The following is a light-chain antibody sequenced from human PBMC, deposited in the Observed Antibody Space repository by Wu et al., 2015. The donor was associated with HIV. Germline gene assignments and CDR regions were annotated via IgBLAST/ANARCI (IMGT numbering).Light chain of an antibody. V-gene: IGKV3-20*01. J-gene: IGKJ1*01. CDR1: QSVSSSY. CDR2: GAS. Sequence: EIVLTQSPGTLSLSPGERATPSCRASQSVSSSYLAWYQQKPGQAPRLLIYGASRRATGIPDRVSGSGSGTDFTLTISRLEPEDFAVYYCQQYGTSPHTFGQGTKVEIK. CDR3: QQYGTSPHT.